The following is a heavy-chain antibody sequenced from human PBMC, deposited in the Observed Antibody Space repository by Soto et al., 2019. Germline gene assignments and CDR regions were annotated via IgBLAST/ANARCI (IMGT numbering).Heavy chain of an antibody. CDR3: AREKCSSTSCNHGMDV. CDR1: AFTFNNFP. D-gene: IGHD2-2*01. Sequence: PGGSLRLSCVASAFTFNNFPRHWVRQAPGKGLQWLASITTTSTYKYYADSVKGRFSISRDNAKNSLYLELTNLRSEDTAVYYCAREKCSSTSCNHGMDVWGLGTTVTVSS. J-gene: IGHJ6*02. CDR2: ITTTSTYK. V-gene: IGHV3-21*01.